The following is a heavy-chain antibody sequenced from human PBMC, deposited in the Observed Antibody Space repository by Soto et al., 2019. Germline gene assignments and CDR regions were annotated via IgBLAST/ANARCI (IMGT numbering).Heavy chain of an antibody. Sequence: GGCGSSKKNYWSWIRQPPGKGLEWIGYIYYSGSTKYNPSLRSRVTILVDTSKNQFSLKLTSVTAADTAVYYCARSGSGSGWLGGQGTLVTVSS. CDR1: GGCGSSKKNY. J-gene: IGHJ1*01. D-gene: IGHD6-19*01. V-gene: IGHV4-61*01. CDR2: IYYSGST. CDR3: ARSGSGSGWL.